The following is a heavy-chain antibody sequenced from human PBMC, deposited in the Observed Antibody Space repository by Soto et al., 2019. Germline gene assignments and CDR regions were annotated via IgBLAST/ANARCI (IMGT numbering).Heavy chain of an antibody. D-gene: IGHD4-17*01. V-gene: IGHV3-74*01. Sequence: PGGSLRLSCAASGFTFSSYWMHWVRQAPGKGLVWVSRINSDGSSTSYADSVKGRFTISRDNAKNTLYLQMNSLRAEDTAVYYCASNPRSTVTDDSHKFDYWGQGTLVTVSS. CDR3: ASNPRSTVTDDSHKFDY. CDR1: GFTFSSYW. J-gene: IGHJ4*02. CDR2: INSDGSST.